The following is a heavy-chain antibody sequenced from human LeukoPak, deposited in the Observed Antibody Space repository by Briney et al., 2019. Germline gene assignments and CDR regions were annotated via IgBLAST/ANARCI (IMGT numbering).Heavy chain of an antibody. CDR2: ISGSGGST. D-gene: IGHD6-19*01. J-gene: IGHJ6*02. CDR3: AKDLKRGRYLDYYYYGMDV. CDR1: GFTFSSYA. V-gene: IGHV3-23*01. Sequence: GGSLRLSCAASGFTFSSYAMSWVRQAPGKGLEWVSAISGSGGSTYYADSVKGRFTISRDNSKNTLYLQMNSLRAEDTAVYYCAKDLKRGRYLDYYYYGMDVWGQGTTVTVSS.